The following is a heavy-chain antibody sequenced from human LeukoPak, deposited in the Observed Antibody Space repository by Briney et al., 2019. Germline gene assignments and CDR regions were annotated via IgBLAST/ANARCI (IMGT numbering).Heavy chain of an antibody. V-gene: IGHV1-69*06. D-gene: IGHD5-18*01. J-gene: IGHJ6*03. Sequence: SVKVSCKTSGGTLNSYAISWVRQAPGQGLEWMGGIVPIFGTPSYARKFQGRVTISADTSTGTAYMELSSLRSEDTAIYFCARGGHTAMVLYYYYMDVWGNGTTVTVSS. CDR1: GGTLNSYA. CDR2: IVPIFGTP. CDR3: ARGGHTAMVLYYYYMDV.